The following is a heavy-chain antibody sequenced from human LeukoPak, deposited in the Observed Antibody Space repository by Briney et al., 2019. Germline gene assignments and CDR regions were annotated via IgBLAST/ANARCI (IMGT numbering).Heavy chain of an antibody. CDR3: ARRGLEIPVADY. V-gene: IGHV1-69*05. J-gene: IGHJ4*02. Sequence: SVKVSCKASGGTFSSYAISWVRQAPGQGLEWMGGIIPIFGTANYAQKFQGRVTITTDESTSTAYMELSSLRSDDTAVYYCARRGLEIPVADYWGQGTLVTVSS. CDR2: IIPIFGTA. D-gene: IGHD6-19*01. CDR1: GGTFSSYA.